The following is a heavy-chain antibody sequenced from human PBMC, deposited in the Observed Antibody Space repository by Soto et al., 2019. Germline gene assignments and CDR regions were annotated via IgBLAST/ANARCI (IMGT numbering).Heavy chain of an antibody. CDR2: ISYDGSNK. CDR1: GFTFSSYG. Sequence: QVQLVESGGGVVQSGRSLRLSCAASGFTFSSYGMHWVLQAPGKGLEWVAVISYDGSNKYHADSVKGRFTISRDNSKNTLHLQMNSLRAEDTAVYYCAKEGSSDWPPYGYHYGMDVGGKGTTVTVSS. V-gene: IGHV3-30*18. D-gene: IGHD6-13*01. J-gene: IGHJ6*04. CDR3: AKEGSSDWPPYGYHYGMDV.